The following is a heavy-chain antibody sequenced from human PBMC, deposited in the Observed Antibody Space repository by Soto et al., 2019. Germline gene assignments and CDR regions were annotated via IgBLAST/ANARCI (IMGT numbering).Heavy chain of an antibody. CDR2: ISAYNGNT. CDR1: GYTFTSYG. V-gene: IGHV1-18*01. CDR3: ATCPAAAGSLDFDY. Sequence: ASVKVSCKASGYTFTSYGISWVRQAPGQGLEWMGWISAYNGNTNYAQKLQGRVTMTTDTSTSTAYMELRSLRSDDTAVYYCATCPAAAGSLDFDYWGQGTLVTVS. D-gene: IGHD6-13*01. J-gene: IGHJ4*02.